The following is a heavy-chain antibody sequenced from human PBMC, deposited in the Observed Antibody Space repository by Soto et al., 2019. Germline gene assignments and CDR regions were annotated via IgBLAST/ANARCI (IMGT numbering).Heavy chain of an antibody. D-gene: IGHD5-18*01. CDR1: GYTCTSYT. CDR3: ARNFSDTANGGRGEFDP. V-gene: IGHV1-3*04. J-gene: IGHJ5*02. Sequence: ASVKVSCKASGYTCTSYTMHWVRQAPGQRLEWMGWINTGNGNTKYSQKFQGRVTITRDTSASTAYMELSSLRSEDTAVYYCARNFSDTANGGRGEFDPWGQGTLVTVSS. CDR2: INTGNGNT.